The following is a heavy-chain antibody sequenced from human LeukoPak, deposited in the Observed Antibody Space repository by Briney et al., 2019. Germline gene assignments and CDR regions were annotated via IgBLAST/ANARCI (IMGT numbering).Heavy chain of an antibody. J-gene: IGHJ3*02. CDR3: ARGGYCSSTSCYKDAFDI. V-gene: IGHV1-18*01. CDR1: GYTFTSYG. D-gene: IGHD2-2*02. Sequence: GASVTVSCKASGYTFTSYGISWVRQAPGQGLEWMGWISAYNGNTNYAQKLQGRVTMTTDTSTSTAYMELRSLRSDDTAVYYCARGGYCSSTSCYKDAFDIWGQGTMVTVSS. CDR2: ISAYNGNT.